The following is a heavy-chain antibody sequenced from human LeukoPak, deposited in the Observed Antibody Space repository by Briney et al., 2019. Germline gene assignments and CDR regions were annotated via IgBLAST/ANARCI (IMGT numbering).Heavy chain of an antibody. D-gene: IGHD3-10*01. CDR3: ARGRHVLLWFGEPITPHGDY. CDR2: INHSGST. Sequence: PSETLSLTCTVSGGSINSYYWSWIRQPPGKGLEWIGEINHSGSTNYNPSLKSRVTISVDTSKNQFSLKLSSVTAADTAVYYCARGRHVLLWFGEPITPHGDYWGQGTLVTVSS. CDR1: GGSINSYY. J-gene: IGHJ4*02. V-gene: IGHV4-34*01.